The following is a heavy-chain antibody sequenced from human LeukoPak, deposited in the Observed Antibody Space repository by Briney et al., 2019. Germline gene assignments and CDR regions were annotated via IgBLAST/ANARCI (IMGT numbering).Heavy chain of an antibody. D-gene: IGHD5-12*01. J-gene: IGHJ4*02. CDR2: IYDSGST. CDR1: GGSISSYY. CDR3: ARGPVAAITHFDY. V-gene: IGHV4-59*01. Sequence: KPSETLSLTCTVSGGSISSYYWSWIRQPPGKGLEWIGYIYDSGSTNYNPSLKSRVTISVDTSKNQFSLKLSSVTAADTAVYYCARGPVAAITHFDYWGQGTLVTVSS.